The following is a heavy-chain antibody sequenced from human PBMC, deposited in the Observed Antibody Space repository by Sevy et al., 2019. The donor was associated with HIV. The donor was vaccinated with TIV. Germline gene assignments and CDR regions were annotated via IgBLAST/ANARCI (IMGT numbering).Heavy chain of an antibody. D-gene: IGHD3-3*01. CDR1: GGSISTYY. J-gene: IGHJ4*02. CDR2: IYYSGRT. CDR3: ARHSYYDFCSGYPVGYFDY. Sequence: SETLSLTCTVSGGSISTYYWTWIRQPPWKGLEWTGYIYYSGRTNYSPSLKSRVTISVDTSTNHFSLKLRSVTAADTAVYYCARHSYYDFCSGYPVGYFDYWGQGTLVTVSS. V-gene: IGHV4-59*08.